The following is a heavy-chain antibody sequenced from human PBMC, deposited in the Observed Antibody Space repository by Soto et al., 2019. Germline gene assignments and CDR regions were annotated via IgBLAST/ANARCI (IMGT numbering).Heavy chain of an antibody. CDR2: INHSGST. CDR3: ARDIDTMSGRCFDS. Sequence: PSETLSLTCAVYGGSFSNYFWNWIRQSPGKGLEWIGEINHSGSTNYNPSLKSRVTISVDTSRNQFSLKLRSVTAADTAVYYCARDIDTMSGRCFDSWGQGTLVTVSS. D-gene: IGHD3-10*02. V-gene: IGHV4-34*01. J-gene: IGHJ4*02. CDR1: GGSFSNYF.